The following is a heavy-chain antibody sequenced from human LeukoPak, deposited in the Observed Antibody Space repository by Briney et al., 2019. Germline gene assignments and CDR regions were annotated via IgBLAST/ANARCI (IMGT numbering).Heavy chain of an antibody. CDR2: ISSSSSYI. V-gene: IGHV3-21*01. D-gene: IGHD3-22*01. Sequence: GGSLRLSCAASGFNFSTYTINWVRQAPGKGLEWVSFISSSSSYIYYEYSVNVRFTISKDKDKNSLYLQMNSLRAEDTAVYYDARDYYYDSSGYSPAGEASAFWGEGRMVTVSS. CDR3: ARDYYYDSSGYSPAGEASAF. CDR1: GFNFSTYT. J-gene: IGHJ3*01.